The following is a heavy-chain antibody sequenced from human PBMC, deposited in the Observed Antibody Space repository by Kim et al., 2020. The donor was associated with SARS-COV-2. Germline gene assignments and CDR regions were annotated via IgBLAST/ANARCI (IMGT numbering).Heavy chain of an antibody. CDR1: GGSIGTSY. CDR3: ARGQSTWNP. CDR2: INYSGNT. J-gene: IGHJ5*02. D-gene: IGHD1-1*01. Sequence: SETLSLTCTVSGGSIGTSYCSWMRQPPGKGLEWIGYINYSGNTNYNSSPRGRVTIFLDTSKNQFPLKLTSVTTADTAIFYCARGQSTWNPWVEGIVVTV. V-gene: IGHV4-59*12.